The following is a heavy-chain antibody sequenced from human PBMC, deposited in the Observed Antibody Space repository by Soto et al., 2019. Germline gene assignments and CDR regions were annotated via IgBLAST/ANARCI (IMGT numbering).Heavy chain of an antibody. V-gene: IGHV4-59*08. Sequence: QVQLQESGPGLVKPSETLSLTCTVSGGSISSYYWSWIRQPPGKGLEWIGYIYYSGSTNYNPSLKRRVTLSVDTSKNLSSLMLSSVTAADTAVYYCARRYGYSFDYWGQGTLVTVSS. D-gene: IGHD1-1*01. CDR1: GGSISSYY. J-gene: IGHJ4*02. CDR3: ARRYGYSFDY. CDR2: IYYSGST.